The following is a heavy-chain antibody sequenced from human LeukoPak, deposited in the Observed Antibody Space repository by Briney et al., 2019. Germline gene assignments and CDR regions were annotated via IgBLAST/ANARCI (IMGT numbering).Heavy chain of an antibody. Sequence: PGGSLRLSCAASGFTFSSYEMNWVRQAPGKGLEWVSYISSSGSTIYYADSVKGRFTISRDNAKNSLYLQMNNMRVEDTGVYYCARDVDRRDDPWGQGTLVTVSS. CDR1: GFTFSSYE. CDR3: ARDVDRRDDP. D-gene: IGHD3-9*01. CDR2: ISSSGSTI. V-gene: IGHV3-48*03. J-gene: IGHJ5*02.